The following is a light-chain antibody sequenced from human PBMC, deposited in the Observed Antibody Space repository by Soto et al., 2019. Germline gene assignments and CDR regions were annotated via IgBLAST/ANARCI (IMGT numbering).Light chain of an antibody. CDR2: GAS. Sequence: EIVLTQSPGTLSLSPGERATLSCRVSQSFSSSYLAWYQQKPGQAPRLLIYGASSRATGIPDRFSGSGSGTDFTLTISSLEPEDFAVYYCQHYGSALFTFGPGTKVHVK. J-gene: IGKJ3*01. CDR1: QSFSSSY. CDR3: QHYGSALFT. V-gene: IGKV3-20*01.